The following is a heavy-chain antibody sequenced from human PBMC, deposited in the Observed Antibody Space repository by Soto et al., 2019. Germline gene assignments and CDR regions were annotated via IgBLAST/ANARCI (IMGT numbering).Heavy chain of an antibody. V-gene: IGHV1-18*04. CDR3: ARRRDYDFWSGYPHDAFDI. D-gene: IGHD3-3*01. CDR2: ISAYNGNT. CDR1: GYTFTSYG. Sequence: QVQLVQSGAEVKKPGASVKVSCKASGYTFTSYGISWVRQAPGQGLEWMGWISAYNGNTNYAQKLQGRVTMTTDTSTGTAYMELRSLRSDDTAVYYCARRRDYDFWSGYPHDAFDIWGQGTMVTVSS. J-gene: IGHJ3*02.